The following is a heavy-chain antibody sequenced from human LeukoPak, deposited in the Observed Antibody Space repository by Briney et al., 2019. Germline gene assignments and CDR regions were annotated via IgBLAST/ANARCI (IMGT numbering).Heavy chain of an antibody. D-gene: IGHD3-22*01. V-gene: IGHV4-31*03. CDR3: ARDIDSRGYQFDY. Sequence: SETLSLTCTVSGGSISSGGYYWSWIRQHPGKGLEWIGYIYYSGSTYYNPSLKSRVTISVDTSKNQFSLKLSSVTAADTAVYYCARDIDSRGYQFDYWGQGTLVTVSS. CDR2: IYYSGST. J-gene: IGHJ4*02. CDR1: GGSISSGGYY.